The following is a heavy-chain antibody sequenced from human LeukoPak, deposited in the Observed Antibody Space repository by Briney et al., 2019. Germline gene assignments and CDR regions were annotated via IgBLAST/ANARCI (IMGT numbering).Heavy chain of an antibody. Sequence: SETLSLTCTVSGGSISSYYWSWIRQPPGKGLEWIGYIYYSGSTNYNPSLKSRVTISVDTSKNQFSLKLSSVTAADTAVYYCARQSGTSCYDYWGQGTLVTVSS. CDR1: GGSISSYY. D-gene: IGHD2-2*01. CDR3: ARQSGTSCYDY. CDR2: IYYSGST. V-gene: IGHV4-59*08. J-gene: IGHJ4*02.